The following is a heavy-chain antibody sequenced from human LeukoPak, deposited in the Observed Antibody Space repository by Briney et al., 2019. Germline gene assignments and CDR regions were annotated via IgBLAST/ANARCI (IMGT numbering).Heavy chain of an antibody. CDR3: ARGRAVAGSYYFDY. J-gene: IGHJ4*02. V-gene: IGHV3-21*01. CDR1: GFTFSTYS. Sequence: GGSLRLSCAGAGFTFSTYSMNWVRQAPGKGLEWVSSISASSTYIYYADSVKSRLTVSRDNAENSLYLQMNSLRAEDTAVYYCARGRAVAGSYYFDYWGQGALVTVSS. D-gene: IGHD6-19*01. CDR2: ISASSTYI.